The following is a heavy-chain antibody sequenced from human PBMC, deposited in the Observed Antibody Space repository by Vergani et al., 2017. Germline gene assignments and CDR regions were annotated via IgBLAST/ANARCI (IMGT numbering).Heavy chain of an antibody. J-gene: IGHJ4*02. D-gene: IGHD2-21*02. Sequence: QVQLVDSGGGVVQPGGSFRLACAASGFSFRSNDMHWVRQAPGKGLEWVAYIGKDGINTRYRDAVKGRFTVSRDNSKDILYLQMDSLRSDATALYYCAKYLRDSTDGLPDSWGPGTLVSVSS. V-gene: IGHV3-30*02. CDR1: GFSFRSND. CDR3: AKYLRDSTDGLPDS. CDR2: IGKDGINT.